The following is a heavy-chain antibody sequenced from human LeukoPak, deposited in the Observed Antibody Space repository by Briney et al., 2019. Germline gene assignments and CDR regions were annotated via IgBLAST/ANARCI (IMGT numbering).Heavy chain of an antibody. V-gene: IGHV3-72*01. CDR3: TRVGISWKLDC. Sequence: GGSLTLTLPSSVFIYLHHYIDWVRQAPGKGLEWVGRIRKKTNSYTTEYAASVTGRFTISRDDSQNSLYLQMNSLKTEDTAVYFCTRVGISWKLDCWGEGTLVTVSS. CDR2: IRKKTNSYTT. J-gene: IGHJ4*02. CDR1: VFIYLHHY. D-gene: IGHD1-1*01.